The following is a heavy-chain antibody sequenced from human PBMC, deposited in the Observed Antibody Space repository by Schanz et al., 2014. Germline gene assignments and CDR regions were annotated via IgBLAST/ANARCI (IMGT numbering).Heavy chain of an antibody. V-gene: IGHV1-69*04. J-gene: IGHJ4*02. CDR2: IIPILGIA. D-gene: IGHD3-22*01. Sequence: QVQLVQSGAEVKKPGSPVKVSCKSSGGTFSSYAISWVRQAPGQGLEWMGRIIPILGIATYAQKFQGRLTITADKSTSTAYMELSSLRSEDTAMYYCARDYYDSSGYYYCDYWGPGTLVTV. CDR3: ARDYYDSSGYYYCDY. CDR1: GGTFSSYA.